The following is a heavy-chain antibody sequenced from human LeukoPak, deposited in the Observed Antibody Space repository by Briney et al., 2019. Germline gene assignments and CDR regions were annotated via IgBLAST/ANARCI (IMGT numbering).Heavy chain of an antibody. CDR1: GFTFGNFW. V-gene: IGHV3-7*01. Sequence: PGGSLRLSCAASGFTFGNFWMSWVRQAPGRGLQWVASMKGDGSHIYYVDSVKGRFTISRDNARNSLYLQMNSLRAEDTAVYYCARSRAYYSNYAYYFDYWGQGTLVTVSS. D-gene: IGHD4-11*01. CDR3: ARSRAYYSNYAYYFDY. J-gene: IGHJ4*02. CDR2: MKGDGSHI.